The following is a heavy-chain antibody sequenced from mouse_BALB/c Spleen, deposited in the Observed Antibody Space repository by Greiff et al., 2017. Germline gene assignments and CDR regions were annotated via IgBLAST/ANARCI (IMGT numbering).Heavy chain of an antibody. J-gene: IGHJ2*01. Sequence: QVQLQQSGAELAKPGASVKMSCKASGYTFTSYWMHWVKQRPGQGLEWIGYINPSTGYTEYNQKFKDKATLTADKSSSTAYMQLSSLTSEDSAVYYCARGGGPEDFDYWGQGTTLTVSS. D-gene: IGHD3-3*01. CDR1: GYTFTSYW. CDR3: ARGGGPEDFDY. CDR2: INPSTGYT. V-gene: IGHV1-7*01.